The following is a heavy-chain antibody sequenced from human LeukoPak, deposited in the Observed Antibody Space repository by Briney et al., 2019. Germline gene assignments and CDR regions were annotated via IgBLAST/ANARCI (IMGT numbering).Heavy chain of an antibody. CDR3: AKDSREGAFPRDYGDYYFDY. J-gene: IGHJ4*02. CDR2: ISYDGSNK. CDR1: GFTFSSYA. D-gene: IGHD4-17*01. V-gene: IGHV3-30-3*01. Sequence: GGSLRLSCAASGFTFSSYAMHWVRQAPGKGLEWVAVISYDGSNKYYADSVKGRFTISRDNSKNTLYLQMNSLRAEDTAVYYCAKDSREGAFPRDYGDYYFDYWGQGTLVTVSS.